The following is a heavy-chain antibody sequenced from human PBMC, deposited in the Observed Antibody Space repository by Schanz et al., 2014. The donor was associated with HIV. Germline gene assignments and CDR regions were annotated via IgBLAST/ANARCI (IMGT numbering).Heavy chain of an antibody. D-gene: IGHD2-21*02. Sequence: EVQLLESGGGLVKPGGSLRLSCAASGITFSDFAMTWVRQAPGKGLEWVSSLSATGGNTYYADSVKGRFTISRDNPKNTLYLQMNSLRGEDTAVYFCARASVTDCLDYWGQGTLVTVSS. CDR3: ARASVTDCLDY. V-gene: IGHV3-23*01. J-gene: IGHJ4*02. CDR1: GITFSDFA. CDR2: LSATGGNT.